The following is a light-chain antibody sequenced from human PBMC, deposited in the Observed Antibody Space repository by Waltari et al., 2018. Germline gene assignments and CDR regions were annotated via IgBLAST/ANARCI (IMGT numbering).Light chain of an antibody. Sequence: QSALTQPASMSGSPGQSITISCTGTSTDLGTYNVVSWYQHHPGKAPKLIIYEVRKRPSGISDRVSGSMSGSTASLTISRLQAEDGAEYYCWSFAGNSYVCGTGTKVTVL. CDR3: WSFAGNSYV. CDR1: STDLGTYNV. J-gene: IGLJ1*01. CDR2: EVR. V-gene: IGLV2-23*02.